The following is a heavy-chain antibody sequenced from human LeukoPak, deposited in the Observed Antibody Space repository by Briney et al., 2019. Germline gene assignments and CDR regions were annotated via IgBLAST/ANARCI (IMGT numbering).Heavy chain of an antibody. CDR3: ARDSSSWYWFDP. J-gene: IGHJ5*02. D-gene: IGHD6-13*01. Sequence: PGGSLRLSCAASGFTFSSYAMSWVRQAPGKGLEWVSAISGSGGSTYYADSVKGRFTISRDNAKNSLYLQMNSLRAEDTAVYYCARDSSSWYWFDPWGQGTLVTVSS. CDR2: ISGSGGST. CDR1: GFTFSSYA. V-gene: IGHV3-23*01.